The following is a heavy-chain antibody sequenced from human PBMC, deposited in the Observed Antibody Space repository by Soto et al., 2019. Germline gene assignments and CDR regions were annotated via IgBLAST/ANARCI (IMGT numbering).Heavy chain of an antibody. CDR3: TTDSSVGATLIGGGIDY. D-gene: IGHD1-26*01. CDR1: GFPFSNAW. J-gene: IGHJ4*02. V-gene: IGHV3-15*01. CDR2: IKSKTDGGTT. Sequence: EVQLVESGGGLVKPGGSLRLSCAASGFPFSNAWMSWVRQAPGKGLEWGGRIKSKTDGGTTDYAAPVKGRFTISRDDSKNTLYLQMNSLKTEDTAVYYCTTDSSVGATLIGGGIDYWGQGTLVTVSS.